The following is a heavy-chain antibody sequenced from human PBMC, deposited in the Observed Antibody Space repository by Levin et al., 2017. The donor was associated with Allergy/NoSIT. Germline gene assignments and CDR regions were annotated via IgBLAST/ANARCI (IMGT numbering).Heavy chain of an antibody. V-gene: IGHV3-49*04. Sequence: GSLRLSCTGSGFTFGDYAMSWVRQAPGKGLEWVGFIRNKAHGGTTEYAASVKGRLTISRDDSKSIAYLQMNSLKTEDTAVYFCARGGPPNYDYNWGSYRDGYFDYWGQGTLVTVSS. D-gene: IGHD3-16*02. CDR2: IRNKAHGGTT. CDR1: GFTFGDYA. CDR3: ARGGPPNYDYNWGSYRDGYFDY. J-gene: IGHJ4*02.